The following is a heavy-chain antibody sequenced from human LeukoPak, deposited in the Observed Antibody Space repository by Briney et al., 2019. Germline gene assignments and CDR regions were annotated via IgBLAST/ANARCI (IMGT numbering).Heavy chain of an antibody. J-gene: IGHJ4*02. CDR2: IYYSGST. V-gene: IGHV4-61*01. D-gene: IGHD3-3*01. CDR3: ARGRFLEWLN. CDR1: GYSISSGYY. Sequence: SETLSLTCAVSGYSISSGYYWGWIRQPPGKGLEWIGYIYYSGSTNYNPSLKSRVTISVDTSKNQFSLKLSSVTAADTAVYYCARGRFLEWLNWGQGTLVTVSS.